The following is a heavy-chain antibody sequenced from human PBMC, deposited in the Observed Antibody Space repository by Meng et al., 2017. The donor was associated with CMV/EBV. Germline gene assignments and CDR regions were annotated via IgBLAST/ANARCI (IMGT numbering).Heavy chain of an antibody. CDR3: ARGDRTIFGVVIAYGMDV. D-gene: IGHD3-3*01. J-gene: IGHJ6*02. Sequence: SETLSLTCAVYGGSFSGYYWSWIRQPPGKGLEWIGEINHSGSTNYNPSLKSRVTMSVDTSKNQFSLKLSSVTAADTAVYYCARGDRTIFGVVIAYGMDVWGQGTTVTVSS. CDR2: INHSGST. V-gene: IGHV4-34*01. CDR1: GGSFSGYY.